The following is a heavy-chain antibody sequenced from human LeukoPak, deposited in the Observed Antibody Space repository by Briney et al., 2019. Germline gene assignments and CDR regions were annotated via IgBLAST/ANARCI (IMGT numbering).Heavy chain of an antibody. CDR1: GYTFTGYY. J-gene: IGHJ4*02. Sequence: ASVTVSCKASGYTFTGYYMHWVRQAPGQGLEWMGWINPNSGGTNYARKFQGRVTMTRDTSISTAYMELSRLRSDDTAVYYCARDGRRYSSSWYDYWGQGTLVTVSS. CDR2: INPNSGGT. CDR3: ARDGRRYSSSWYDY. V-gene: IGHV1-2*02. D-gene: IGHD6-13*01.